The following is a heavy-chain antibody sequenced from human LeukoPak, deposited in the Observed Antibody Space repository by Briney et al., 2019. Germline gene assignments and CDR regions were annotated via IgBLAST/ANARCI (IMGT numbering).Heavy chain of an antibody. D-gene: IGHD2-21*01. V-gene: IGHV1-46*01. J-gene: IGHJ4*02. CDR1: GYTFTSYH. CDR3: AIYCGGDCPWFDY. Sequence: ASVKVSCKASGYTFTSYHMHWVRQAPGQGLEWMGIINPNGGSTTYAQKFQGRVTMTRDTSASTVYMELSSLISEDTAVYYCAIYCGGDCPWFDYWGQGTLVTVSS. CDR2: INPNGGST.